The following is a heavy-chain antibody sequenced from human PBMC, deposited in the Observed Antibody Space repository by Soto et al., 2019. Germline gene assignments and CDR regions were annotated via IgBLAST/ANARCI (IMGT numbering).Heavy chain of an antibody. CDR2: VSHIGST. Sequence: SGTLSLTCSVSGGSISNSSYLWGWVRQPPGKGLQWIGSVSHIGSTNYNPSLKSRLTISVGTSKTQSSLRLDSVTAADTAVYYCSRIAVSGPRTGFDYWGQGILVTVSS. J-gene: IGHJ4*02. CDR3: SRIAVSGPRTGFDY. V-gene: IGHV4-39*01. CDR1: GGSISNSSYL. D-gene: IGHD6-19*01.